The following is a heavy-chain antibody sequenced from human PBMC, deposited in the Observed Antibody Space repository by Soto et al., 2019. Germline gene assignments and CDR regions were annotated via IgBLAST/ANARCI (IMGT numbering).Heavy chain of an antibody. Sequence: PSETLSLTCTVSGGSVSDYYWGWIRQPPGRGLEWIGYIYHNGNSNYNPSLKSRVTLSIDTSKNQFSLKMRSVTAADTATYYCAKVIVLVPAASYGMDVWGLGTTVTVSS. CDR3: AKVIVLVPAASYGMDV. D-gene: IGHD2-2*01. J-gene: IGHJ6*02. V-gene: IGHV4-59*02. CDR2: IYHNGNS. CDR1: GGSVSDYY.